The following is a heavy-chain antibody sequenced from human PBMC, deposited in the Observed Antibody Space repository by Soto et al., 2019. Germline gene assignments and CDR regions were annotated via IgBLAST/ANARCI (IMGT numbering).Heavy chain of an antibody. Sequence: QVQLVQSGAEVKKPGSSVKVSCKASGGTFSSYAISWVRQAPGQGLEWMGGIIPIFGTANYAQKFQGRVTITADECTSTAYMELSCLISEDTAVYYCALCGGSGSYYSGGWFDLWGQGTLVTVSS. CDR2: IIPIFGTA. J-gene: IGHJ5*02. CDR3: ALCGGSGSYYSGGWFDL. V-gene: IGHV1-69*01. CDR1: GGTFSSYA. D-gene: IGHD3-10*01.